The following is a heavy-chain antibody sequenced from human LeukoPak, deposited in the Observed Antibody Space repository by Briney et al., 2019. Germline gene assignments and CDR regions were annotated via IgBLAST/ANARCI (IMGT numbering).Heavy chain of an antibody. CDR3: ASGWLLHPGFDP. CDR1: GGSISSGSYY. V-gene: IGHV4-61*02. D-gene: IGHD3-3*01. CDR2: IYTSGST. Sequence: PSETLSLTCTVSGGSISSGSYYWSWIRQPAGKGLEWIGRIYTSGSTNYNPSLKSRVTISVDTSKNQFSLKLSSVTAADTAVYYCASGWLLHPGFDPWGQGTLVTVSS. J-gene: IGHJ5*02.